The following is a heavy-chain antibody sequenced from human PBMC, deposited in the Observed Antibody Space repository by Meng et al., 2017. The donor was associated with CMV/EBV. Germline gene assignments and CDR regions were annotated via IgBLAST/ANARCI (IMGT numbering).Heavy chain of an antibody. CDR2: ISAYNGNT. V-gene: IGHV1-18*01. Sequence: ASVKVSCKASGYTFTSYDINWVRQAPGQGLEWMGWISAYNGNTNYAQKLQGRVTITTDESTSTAYMELSSLRSEDTAVYYCARAYRDGYNFGFDYWGQGTLVTVSS. CDR3: ARAYRDGYNFGFDY. CDR1: GYTFTSYD. J-gene: IGHJ4*02. D-gene: IGHD5-24*01.